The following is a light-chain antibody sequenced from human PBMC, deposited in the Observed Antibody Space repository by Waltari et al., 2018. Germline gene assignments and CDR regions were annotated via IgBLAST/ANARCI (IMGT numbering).Light chain of an antibody. V-gene: IGLV2-14*03. Sequence: QSALTQPASVSGSPGQSITIPCTGTSSDFGGYNYVSWYQQHPGKAPKLMIYDVSNRPSGVSNRFSGSKSGNTASLTISGLQAEDESDYYCSSYTSSNTLVVFGGGTKLTVL. CDR3: SSYTSSNTLVV. CDR2: DVS. CDR1: SSDFGGYNY. J-gene: IGLJ2*01.